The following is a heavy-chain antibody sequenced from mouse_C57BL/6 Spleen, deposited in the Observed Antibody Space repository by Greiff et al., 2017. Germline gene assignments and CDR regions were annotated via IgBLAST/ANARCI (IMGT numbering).Heavy chain of an antibody. D-gene: IGHD1-1*01. V-gene: IGHV1-82*01. CDR2: IYPGDGDT. Sequence: VQLQESGPELVKPGASVKISCKASGYAFSSSWMHWVKQRPGKGLEWIGRIYPGDGDTNYNGKFKGKATLTADKSSSTAYMQLSSLTSEDSAVYVCARRYGSRGDFDYWGQGTTLTVSS. CDR1: GYAFSSSW. J-gene: IGHJ2*01. CDR3: ARRYGSRGDFDY.